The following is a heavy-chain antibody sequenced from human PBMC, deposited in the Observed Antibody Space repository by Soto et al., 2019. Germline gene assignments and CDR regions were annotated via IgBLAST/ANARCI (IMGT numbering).Heavy chain of an antibody. CDR1: GGSISSYY. CDR3: ARTSPYGSGTTYYSYGMDV. D-gene: IGHD3-10*01. CDR2: IYYSGST. Sequence: TSETLSLTCTVSGGSISSYYWSWIRQPPGKGLEWIGYIYYSGSTNYNLSLKSRVTISLDTSKNQFSLNLTSVTAADTAVYYCARTSPYGSGTTYYSYGMDVWGLGTTVTVSS. V-gene: IGHV4-59*01. J-gene: IGHJ6*02.